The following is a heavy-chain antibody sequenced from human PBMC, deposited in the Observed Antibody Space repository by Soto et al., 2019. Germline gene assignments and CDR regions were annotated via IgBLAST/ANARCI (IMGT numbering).Heavy chain of an antibody. CDR3: AREFSNSPEAFDS. V-gene: IGHV4-61*01. D-gene: IGHD6-6*01. Sequence: SETLSLTCTVSGGSVNSDNFDWSWTRQPPGRGLEWIGYIYYTGSTNYNPSLKSRVTISIDTSRNQFSLKLSSVTAADTAVYYCAREFSNSPEAFDSWGQGSLVTVSS. CDR2: IYYTGST. J-gene: IGHJ4*02. CDR1: GGSVNSDNFD.